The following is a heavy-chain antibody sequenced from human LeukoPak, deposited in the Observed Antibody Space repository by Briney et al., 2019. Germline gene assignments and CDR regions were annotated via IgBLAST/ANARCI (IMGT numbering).Heavy chain of an antibody. Sequence: ASVKVSCKASGYTFTTYDIIWVRQATGQGLEWLGWMNPNSGNTGYAQKFQGRVTMTRNTSMSTEYMELSSLRSEDTAVYYCARANYYGSGKKDLDYWGQGTLVTVSS. CDR3: ARANYYGSGKKDLDY. V-gene: IGHV1-8*01. CDR2: MNPNSGNT. J-gene: IGHJ4*02. CDR1: GYTFTTYD. D-gene: IGHD3-10*01.